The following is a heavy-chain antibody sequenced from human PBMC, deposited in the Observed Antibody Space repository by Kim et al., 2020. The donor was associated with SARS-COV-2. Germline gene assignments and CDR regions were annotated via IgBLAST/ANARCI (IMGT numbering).Heavy chain of an antibody. D-gene: IGHD6-13*01. V-gene: IGHV7-4-1*02. CDR3: ARDPSSWYYFDY. J-gene: IGHJ4*02. Sequence: TYAQGFPGRFVLSLDTSVSTAYLQISSLKAEYTAVYYCARDPSSWYYFDYWGQGTLVTVSS.